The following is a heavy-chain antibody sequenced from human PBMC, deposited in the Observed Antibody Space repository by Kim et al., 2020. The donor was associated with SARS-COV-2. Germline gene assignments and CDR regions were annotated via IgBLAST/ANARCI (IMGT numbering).Heavy chain of an antibody. D-gene: IGHD2-2*01. V-gene: IGHV3-43*01. CDR3: AKDSSVVVPAAKGSAFDI. Sequence: VKGRFTVSRDKSKNSLFLQMSSLRSDDTALYYCAKDSSVVVPAAKGSAFDIWGQGTMVTVSS. J-gene: IGHJ3*02.